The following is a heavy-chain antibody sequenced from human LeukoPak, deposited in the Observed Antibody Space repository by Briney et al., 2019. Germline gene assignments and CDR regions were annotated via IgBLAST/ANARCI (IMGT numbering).Heavy chain of an antibody. Sequence: PGGSLRLSCTASGFTFSTYDMMWVRQTPGKGLEWVSAISAGGGSAHYADSVKGRFTISRDNSKHTLFLQMNSLRAEDTAVYYCARDPNGDYIGAFDMWGPGTMVTVSS. CDR3: ARDPNGDYIGAFDM. V-gene: IGHV3-23*01. CDR1: GFTFSTYD. CDR2: ISAGGGSA. D-gene: IGHD4-17*01. J-gene: IGHJ3*02.